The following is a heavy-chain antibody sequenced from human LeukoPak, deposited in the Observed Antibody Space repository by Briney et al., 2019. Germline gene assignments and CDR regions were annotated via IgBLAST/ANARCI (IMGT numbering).Heavy chain of an antibody. D-gene: IGHD2-21*01. Sequence: SETLSLACTVSGGSISSSSYYWGWIRQPPGKGLEWIGYIYYSGSTNYNPSLKSRVTISVDTSKNQFSLKLSSVTAADTAVYYCGCGGDYWGQGTLVTVSS. V-gene: IGHV4-61*05. J-gene: IGHJ4*02. CDR2: IYYSGST. CDR3: GCGGDY. CDR1: GGSISSSSYY.